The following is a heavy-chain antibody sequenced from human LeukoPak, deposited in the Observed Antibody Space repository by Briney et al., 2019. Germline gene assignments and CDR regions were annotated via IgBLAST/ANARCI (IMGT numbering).Heavy chain of an antibody. J-gene: IGHJ6*03. CDR2: INPNSGGT. D-gene: IGHD2-15*01. V-gene: IGHV1-2*02. Sequence: ASVKVSCKASGYTFTGYYMHWVRQAPGQGLEWMGWINPNSGGTNYAQKFQGRVTMTRDTSISTAYMEPSRLRSDDTAVYYCGRLGCSGGSCYSHYYYYMDVWGKGTTVTVSS. CDR1: GYTFTGYY. CDR3: GRLGCSGGSCYSHYYYYMDV.